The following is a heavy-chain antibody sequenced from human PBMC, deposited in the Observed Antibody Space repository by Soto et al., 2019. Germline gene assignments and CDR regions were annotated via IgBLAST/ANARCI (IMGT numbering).Heavy chain of an antibody. Sequence: GGSLRLSCAASGFTFSSYGIHWVRQAPGKGLEWVAVISYDGSNKYYADSVKGRFTISRDNSKNTLYLQMNSLRAEDTAVYYCAKALVGSCSGGSCYSDYYYYGMDVWGQGTTVTVSS. CDR3: AKALVGSCSGGSCYSDYYYYGMDV. D-gene: IGHD2-15*01. V-gene: IGHV3-30*18. CDR2: ISYDGSNK. J-gene: IGHJ6*02. CDR1: GFTFSSYG.